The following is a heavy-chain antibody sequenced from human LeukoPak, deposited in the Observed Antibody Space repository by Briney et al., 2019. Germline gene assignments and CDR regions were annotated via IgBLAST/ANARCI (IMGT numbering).Heavy chain of an antibody. J-gene: IGHJ4*02. V-gene: IGHV5-51*01. Sequence: GESLKISCQGSGYSFTSYWIGWVRQMPGKGLEWMGIIYPGDSDTRYSPSFQGQVTISADKSISTAYLQWSSLKASDTAVYFRARRLAVADPGDYWGQGTLVTVSS. CDR2: IYPGDSDT. CDR1: GYSFTSYW. D-gene: IGHD6-19*01. CDR3: ARRLAVADPGDY.